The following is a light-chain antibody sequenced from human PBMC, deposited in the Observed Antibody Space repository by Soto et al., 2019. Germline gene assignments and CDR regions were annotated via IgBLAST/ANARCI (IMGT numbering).Light chain of an antibody. CDR2: DAS. CDR3: QQYGTSPGT. CDR1: ESITNSY. V-gene: IGKV3-20*01. Sequence: EIVLTQSPGTLSLSPGXRATLSCRASESITNSYLAWYQQTPGQAPRLLIYDASRGATGIPDRFSGSGSGADFTLTISRLEPEDFAVYYCQQYGTSPGTFGQGTKVDIK. J-gene: IGKJ1*01.